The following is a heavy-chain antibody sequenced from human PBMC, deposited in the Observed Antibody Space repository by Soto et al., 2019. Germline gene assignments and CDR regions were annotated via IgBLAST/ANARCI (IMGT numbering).Heavy chain of an antibody. CDR3: ARDLKGSGSYYNVLGYYYYYGMDV. Sequence: SETLSLTCTVSGGSISSSSYYWGWIRQPPGKGLEWIGSIYYSGSTNYNPSLKSRVTISVDKSKNQFSLKLSSVTAADTAVYYCARDLKGSGSYYNVLGYYYYYGMDVWGQGTTVTVSS. D-gene: IGHD3-10*01. CDR2: IYYSGST. J-gene: IGHJ6*02. CDR1: GGSISSSSYY. V-gene: IGHV4-39*07.